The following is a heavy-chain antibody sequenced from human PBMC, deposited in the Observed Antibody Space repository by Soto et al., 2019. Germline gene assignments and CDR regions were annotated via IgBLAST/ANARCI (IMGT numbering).Heavy chain of an antibody. D-gene: IGHD2-21*02. CDR3: ARVCGGDCLHGMDV. Sequence: QVQLQESGPGLVKPSQTLSLTCTVSGGSISRGGYYWSWIRQHPGKGLEGIGYIYYSGSTYYNPSLNSRVTIAVDTSKNQFSLKLSSVSAADTAVYYCARVCGGDCLHGMDVWGQGTTVTVSS. V-gene: IGHV4-31*03. CDR2: IYYSGST. J-gene: IGHJ6*02. CDR1: GGSISRGGYY.